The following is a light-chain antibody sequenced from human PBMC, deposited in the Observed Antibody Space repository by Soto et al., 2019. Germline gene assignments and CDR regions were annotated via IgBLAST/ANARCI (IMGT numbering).Light chain of an antibody. J-gene: IGLJ1*01. CDR3: SSYTTNNTRV. V-gene: IGLV2-14*01. CDR2: EVS. Sequence: QSVLTQPASVSGSPGQSITISCTGTSSDVGVYNYVSWYQQHPGKAPKLMIYEVSNRPSGVSHRFSGSKSGNTASLTISGLQAEEEADYYCSSYTTNNTRVFGTGTKVTVL. CDR1: SSDVGVYNY.